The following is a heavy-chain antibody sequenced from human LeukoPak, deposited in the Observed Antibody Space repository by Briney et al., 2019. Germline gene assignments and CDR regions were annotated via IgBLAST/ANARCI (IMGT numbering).Heavy chain of an antibody. CDR1: GYTFTSYY. CDR2: INPSGGST. J-gene: IGHJ4*02. CDR3: ARGEGVNYRYSGFGYFNAVDY. D-gene: IGHD3-16*02. V-gene: IGHV1-46*01. Sequence: ASVKVSCKASGYTFTSYYMHWVRQAPGQGLEWMGIINPSGGSTSYAQKFQGRITMTRDTSINTAYMELSRLRSDDTAVYYCARGEGVNYRYSGFGYFNAVDYWGQGTLVTVSS.